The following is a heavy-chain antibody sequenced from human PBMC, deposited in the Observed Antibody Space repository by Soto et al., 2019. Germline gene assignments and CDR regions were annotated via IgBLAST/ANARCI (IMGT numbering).Heavy chain of an antibody. CDR2: ISWNSGSI. Sequence: PGGSLSLSCAASGFTFDDYAMHWVRQAPGKGLEWVSGISWNSGSIGYADSVKGRFTISRDNAKNSLYLQMNSLRAEDTALYYCAKARYFDWSRRHFDYWGQGTLVTVSS. CDR1: GFTFDDYA. J-gene: IGHJ4*02. V-gene: IGHV3-9*01. D-gene: IGHD3-9*01. CDR3: AKARYFDWSRRHFDY.